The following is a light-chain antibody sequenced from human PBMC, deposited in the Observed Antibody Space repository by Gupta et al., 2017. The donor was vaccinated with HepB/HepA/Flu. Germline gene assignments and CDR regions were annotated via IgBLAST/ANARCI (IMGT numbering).Light chain of an antibody. Sequence: AIRMTQSPSSFSASTGDTVTITCRASQSVYNYLAWFQQKPGKAPKLLIYSASTLQSGVPSRFSGSGSGTDFTLTISYLQSEDFATFYCQQDDDYPLTFGGGTKVEVK. CDR1: QSVYNY. CDR2: SAS. J-gene: IGKJ4*01. CDR3: QQDDDYPLT. V-gene: IGKV1-8*01.